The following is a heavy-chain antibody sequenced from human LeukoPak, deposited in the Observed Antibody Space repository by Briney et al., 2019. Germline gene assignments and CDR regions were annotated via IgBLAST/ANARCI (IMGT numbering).Heavy chain of an antibody. J-gene: IGHJ3*02. V-gene: IGHV3-23*01. D-gene: IGHD1/OR15-1a*01. CDR2: ISGSGVTP. CDR1: GFTFSSYV. Sequence: GGSLRLSCAASGFTFSSYVVSWVRQAPGKGLEWVSAISGSGVTPYYADSVKGRFTISRDNSKNTLDLHLNSLRAEDTAMFYCAKVDITGTIPRAFDIWGQGTMVTVSS. CDR3: AKVDITGTIPRAFDI.